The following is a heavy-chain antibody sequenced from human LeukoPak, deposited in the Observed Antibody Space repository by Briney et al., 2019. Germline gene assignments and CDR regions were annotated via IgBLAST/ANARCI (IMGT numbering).Heavy chain of an antibody. CDR1: GYTFTSYA. CDR3: ARALREQRWLSPCDY. D-gene: IGHD5-18*01. Sequence: ASVKVSCKASGYTFTSYAMHWVRQAPGKRLEWMGWINAGNGNTKYSQKFQGRVTITRDTSASTAYMELSSLRSEDTAVYYCARALREQRWLSPCDYWGQGTLVTVSS. CDR2: INAGNGNT. V-gene: IGHV1-3*01. J-gene: IGHJ4*02.